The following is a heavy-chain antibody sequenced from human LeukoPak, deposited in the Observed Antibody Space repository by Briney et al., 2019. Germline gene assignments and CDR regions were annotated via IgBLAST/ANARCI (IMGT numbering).Heavy chain of an antibody. CDR3: ATERQAYYDSSGYNLGN. D-gene: IGHD3-22*01. Sequence: ASVKVSCKASGYTFTSYGISWVRQAPGQGPEWMGWISAYSTYNGNTNYAQKFQGRVTMTTDTSTSTAYMELRSLRSEDTAVYYCATERQAYYDSSGYNLGNWGQGTLVTVSS. CDR1: GYTFTSYG. CDR2: ISAYSTYNGNT. V-gene: IGHV1-18*01. J-gene: IGHJ4*02.